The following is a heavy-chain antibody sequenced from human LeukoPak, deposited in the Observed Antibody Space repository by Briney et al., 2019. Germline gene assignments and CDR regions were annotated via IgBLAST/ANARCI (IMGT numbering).Heavy chain of an antibody. D-gene: IGHD5-12*01. J-gene: IGHJ6*03. Sequence: GGSLRLSCAASGFTFSSYWMSWVRQAPGKGLEWVANIKQDGSEKYYVDSVKGRFTISRDNAKNSLYLQMNSLRAEDTAVYYCARNGHIVATHYYYYMDVWGKGTTVTVSS. CDR3: ARNGHIVATHYYYYMDV. CDR1: GFTFSSYW. CDR2: IKQDGSEK. V-gene: IGHV3-7*01.